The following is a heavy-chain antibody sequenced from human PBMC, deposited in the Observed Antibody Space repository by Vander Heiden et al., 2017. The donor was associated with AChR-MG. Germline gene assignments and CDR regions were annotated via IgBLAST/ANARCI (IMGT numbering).Heavy chain of an antibody. V-gene: IGHV1-18*01. J-gene: IGHJ4*02. CDR2: ISAYNGNT. CDR1: GYTFTSYG. CDR3: ARDRRPYSGSQSFDY. D-gene: IGHD1-26*01. Sequence: QVQLVQSGAEVKKPGASVTVSCKASGYTFTSYGISWVRQAPGQGLEWMGWISAYNGNTNYAQKRQGRVTMTTDTSTSTAYMELRRLRSEETAVYYCARDRRPYSGSQSFDYWGQGTLVTVSS.